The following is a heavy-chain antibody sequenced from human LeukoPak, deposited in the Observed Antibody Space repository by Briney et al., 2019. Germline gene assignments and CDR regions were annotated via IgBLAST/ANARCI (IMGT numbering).Heavy chain of an antibody. CDR1: GFRSTPSE. V-gene: IGHV3-48*03. Sequence: GGSLRLSCAASGFRSTPSELNWVRQAPGKGLEWISYISHTGSLIYYAESVKGRFTISRDNAKNFLYLQMTSLRVEDTGIYYCSSYCSEGTCYGYFHHWGQGTLVSVSS. CDR3: SSYCSEGTCYGYFHH. J-gene: IGHJ1*01. D-gene: IGHD2-15*01. CDR2: ISHTGSLI.